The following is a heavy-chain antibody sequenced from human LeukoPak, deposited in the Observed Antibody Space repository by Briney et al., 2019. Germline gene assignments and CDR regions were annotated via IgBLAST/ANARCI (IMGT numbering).Heavy chain of an antibody. CDR3: AKARLTLGDFDY. D-gene: IGHD4/OR15-4a*01. Sequence: GGSLRLSCAVSGFTLSNYGMSWVRQAPGKGLEWVSAISGSGSSTYYADSVKGLFTISRDNSKNTLYLQMNSLRAEDTAVYYCAKARLTLGDFDYWGQGTLVTVSS. J-gene: IGHJ4*02. CDR1: GFTLSNYG. CDR2: ISGSGSST. V-gene: IGHV3-23*01.